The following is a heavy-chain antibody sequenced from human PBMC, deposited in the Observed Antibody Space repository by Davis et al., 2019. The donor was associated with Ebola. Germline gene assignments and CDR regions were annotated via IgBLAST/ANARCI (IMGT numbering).Heavy chain of an antibody. V-gene: IGHV5-10-1*04. D-gene: IGHD2-21*02. CDR2: IDPSDSDT. CDR1: GYSFTSYW. J-gene: IGHJ4*02. Sequence: GESLKISCKGSGYSFTSYWISWVRQMPGKGLEWMGRIDPSDSDTRYSPSFQGQVTISADKSISTAYLQWSSLKASDTAMYYCARSRYCGGDCYGSFDYWGQGTLVTVSS. CDR3: ARSRYCGGDCYGSFDY.